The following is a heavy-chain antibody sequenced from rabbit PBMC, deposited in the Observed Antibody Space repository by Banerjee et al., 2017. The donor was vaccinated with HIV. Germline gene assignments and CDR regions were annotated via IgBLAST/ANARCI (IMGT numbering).Heavy chain of an antibody. Sequence: QSLEESGGDLVKPGASLTLTCTASGFSFSSNYYMCWVRQAPGKGLEWIACIDAGSGGSTYYASWAKGRFTISKASSTTAVTLQMTSLTAADTATYFCARTAGYANNGDGYFNLWGPGTLVTVS. CDR2: IDAGSGGST. V-gene: IGHV1S40*01. D-gene: IGHD6-1*01. CDR3: ARTAGYANNGDGYFNL. J-gene: IGHJ4*01. CDR1: GFSFSSNYY.